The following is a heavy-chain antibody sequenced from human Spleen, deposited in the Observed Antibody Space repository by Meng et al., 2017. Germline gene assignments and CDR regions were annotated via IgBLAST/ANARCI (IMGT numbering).Heavy chain of an antibody. J-gene: IGHJ5*01. CDR1: GGSIGSNSYH. CDR3: SRRINTAGGWFDS. D-gene: IGHD5-18*01. Sequence: QVQLQQSGPGLVQPSGTLSLTCAVSGGSIGSNSYHWGWIRQPPGKGLEWVGTIDYSGTTYSNSSLKSRVTISLDTSRNQFSLKLTSVTAADTAVYYCSRRINTAGGWFDSWGQGTLVTVSS. V-gene: IGHV4-39*01. CDR2: IDYSGTT.